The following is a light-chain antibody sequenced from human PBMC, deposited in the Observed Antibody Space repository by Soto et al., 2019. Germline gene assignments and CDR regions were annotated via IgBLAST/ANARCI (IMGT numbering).Light chain of an antibody. CDR2: GAS. CDR1: QSVRTN. CDR3: QQYFNWPLTWT. Sequence: EVVLTQSPATLSVSAGGTVTLCCRASQSVRTNVAWYQQIPGQAPRLLVYGASTRATGVPARFTGSGSGIEFSLTISSLLSEDSAFYYCQQYFNWPLTWTFGPGTKVQIK. V-gene: IGKV3-15*01. J-gene: IGKJ1*01.